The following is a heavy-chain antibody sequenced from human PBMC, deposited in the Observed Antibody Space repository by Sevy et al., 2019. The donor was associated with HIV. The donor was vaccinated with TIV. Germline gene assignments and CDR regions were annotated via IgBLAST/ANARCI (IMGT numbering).Heavy chain of an antibody. CDR1: GYSFSDYW. V-gene: IGHV5-51*04. Sequence: GESLKISCKGSGYSFSDYWIAWVRQMPGKGLEWMGIIYPGDSDTRYRPSFQGQVTISADKPISTAYLQWNSLKASDTAIYYFARYGGSPTRWLDPWGQGTLVTVSS. J-gene: IGHJ5*02. CDR3: ARYGGSPTRWLDP. CDR2: IYPGDSDT. D-gene: IGHD1-26*01.